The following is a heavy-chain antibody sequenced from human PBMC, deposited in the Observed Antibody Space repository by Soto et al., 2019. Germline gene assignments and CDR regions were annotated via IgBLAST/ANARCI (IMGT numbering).Heavy chain of an antibody. CDR1: GFKFSNYA. CDR3: AKDRRAGGNSAFYFDF. D-gene: IGHD3-16*01. Sequence: GGSLRLSCAASGFKFSNYAMSWVRQAPGKGLEWVSLISATGGGTYYADSVKGRFTISRDNSHNTLYLQVHSLTAEDTAVYYCAKDRRAGGNSAFYFDFWGQGAQVT. J-gene: IGHJ4*02. CDR2: ISATGGGT. V-gene: IGHV3-23*01.